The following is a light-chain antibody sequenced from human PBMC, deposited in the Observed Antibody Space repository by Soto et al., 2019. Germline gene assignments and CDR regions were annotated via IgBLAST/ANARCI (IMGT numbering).Light chain of an antibody. CDR1: QDIRNE. Sequence: AIQMTQSPSSLSASIGDRVTITCRASQDIRNELGWYQQKPGKAPKVLISAASSLEDAVPSRFSGSGSGTDFTLTISSVRPEDFATYFCLQDYNYPRTFGQGTKVEIK. CDR2: AAS. CDR3: LQDYNYPRT. V-gene: IGKV1-6*01. J-gene: IGKJ1*01.